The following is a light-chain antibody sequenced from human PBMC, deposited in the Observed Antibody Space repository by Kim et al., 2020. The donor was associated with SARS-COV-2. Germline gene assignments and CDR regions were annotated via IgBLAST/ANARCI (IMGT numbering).Light chain of an antibody. V-gene: IGLV10-54*01. CDR1: SNNVDYQG. CDR2: RNN. CDR3: SAWDSSLSGWV. Sequence: RQTATLTCTVNSNNVDYQGDTWLQQHQSHPPTLLSYRNNKRPSGISERLSASRSGSTASLTITGLQPEDEADYYCSAWDSSLSGWVFGGGTQLTVL. J-gene: IGLJ3*02.